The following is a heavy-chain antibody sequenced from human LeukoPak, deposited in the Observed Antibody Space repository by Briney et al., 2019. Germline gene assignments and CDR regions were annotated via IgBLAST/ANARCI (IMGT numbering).Heavy chain of an antibody. Sequence: GRSLKLSCAASGFTFSNCGMHWVRQAPGKGLVWVSRINSDGSSTSYADSVKGRFTISRDNAKNTLYLQMNSLRAEDTAVYYCARGHRGAIFDYWGQGTLVTVSS. D-gene: IGHD3-3*01. J-gene: IGHJ4*02. V-gene: IGHV3-74*01. CDR2: INSDGSST. CDR3: ARGHRGAIFDY. CDR1: GFTFSNCG.